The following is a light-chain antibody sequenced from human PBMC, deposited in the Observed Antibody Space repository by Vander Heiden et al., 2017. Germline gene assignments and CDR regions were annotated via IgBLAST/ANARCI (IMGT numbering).Light chain of an antibody. CDR3: QGWYSSSDVV. J-gene: IGLJ2*01. CDR1: NIGSKT. V-gene: IGLV3-21*02. CDR2: DDS. Sequence: SVLTQPPSASVAPGPTARTTCGATNIGSKTVHWYHQKPGQAPVLVVYDDSDRPSGSPARFSGSNSGNTATLTISRGEAGEEADYYCQGWYSSSDVVFGGGTKLTVL.